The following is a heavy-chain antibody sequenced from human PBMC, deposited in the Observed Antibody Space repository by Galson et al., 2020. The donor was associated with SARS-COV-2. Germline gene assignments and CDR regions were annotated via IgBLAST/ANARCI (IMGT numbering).Heavy chain of an antibody. CDR1: GFTFSSYW. J-gene: IGHJ5*02. Sequence: GESLKISCAASGFTFSSYWMHWVRQVPGEGLVWVSRINGDGTSTRYADLVKGRFTISRDNAKNTLHLQLNSLRAEDTAVYYCARGGIWFGELDADSFDPWGQGTLVTVSS. CDR2: INGDGTST. CDR3: ARGGIWFGELDADSFDP. D-gene: IGHD3-10*01. V-gene: IGHV3-74*01.